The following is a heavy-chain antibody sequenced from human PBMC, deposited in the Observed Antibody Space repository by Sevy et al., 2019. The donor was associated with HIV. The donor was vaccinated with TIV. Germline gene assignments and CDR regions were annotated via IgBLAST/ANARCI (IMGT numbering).Heavy chain of an antibody. CDR3: ARGEWLAILFDY. CDR2: IYSGGST. Sequence: GGSLRLSCAASGFNVNSNYMSWVRQAPGKGLEWVSVIYSGGSTYYANSVKGRFTISRDSSKNTVYLQMNSLRAEDTAMYYCARGEWLAILFDYWGQGTLVTVSS. J-gene: IGHJ4*02. V-gene: IGHV3-53*01. CDR1: GFNVNSNY. D-gene: IGHD6-19*01.